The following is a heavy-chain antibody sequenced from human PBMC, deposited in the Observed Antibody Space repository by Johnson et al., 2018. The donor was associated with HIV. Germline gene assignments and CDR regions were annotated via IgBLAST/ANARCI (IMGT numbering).Heavy chain of an antibody. CDR1: GFTFTTYA. V-gene: IGHV3-30*04. CDR2: ISYDGTYK. Sequence: QVQLVESGGGMVQPGRSLRLSCAASGFTFTTYALHWVRRAPGKGLECVAVISYDGTYKYYADSVKGRFTISRDNSGNTLYLEMNSLRAEDTAVYYCVRVRGHSGYDIDDDAFDIWG. D-gene: IGHD5-12*01. CDR3: VRVRGHSGYDIDDDAFDI. J-gene: IGHJ3*02.